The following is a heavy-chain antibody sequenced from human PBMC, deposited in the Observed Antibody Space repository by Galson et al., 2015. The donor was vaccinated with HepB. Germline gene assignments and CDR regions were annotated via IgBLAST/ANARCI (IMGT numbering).Heavy chain of an antibody. CDR2: IYYSGST. CDR1: GGSISSSSYY. CDR3: ARQEGDIVVVVAYNWFDP. Sequence: SETLSLTCTVSGGSISSSSYYWGWIRQPPGKGLEWIGSIYYSGSTYYNPSLKSRVTISVDTSKNQFSLKLSSVTAADTAAYYCARQEGDIVVVVAYNWFDPWGQGTLVTVSS. D-gene: IGHD2-15*01. J-gene: IGHJ5*02. V-gene: IGHV4-39*01.